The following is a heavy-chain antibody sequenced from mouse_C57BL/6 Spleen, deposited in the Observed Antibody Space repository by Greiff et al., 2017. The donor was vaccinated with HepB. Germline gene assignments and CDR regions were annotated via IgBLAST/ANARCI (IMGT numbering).Heavy chain of an antibody. CDR3: ARGTTVVEDFDY. Sequence: EVHLVESGGGLVKPGGSLKLSCAASGFTFSDYGMHWVRQAPEKGLEWVAYISSGSSTIYYADTVKGRFTISRDNAKNTLFLQMTSLRSEDTAMYYCARGTTVVEDFDYWGQGTTLTVSS. CDR2: ISSGSSTI. CDR1: GFTFSDYG. D-gene: IGHD1-1*01. V-gene: IGHV5-17*01. J-gene: IGHJ2*01.